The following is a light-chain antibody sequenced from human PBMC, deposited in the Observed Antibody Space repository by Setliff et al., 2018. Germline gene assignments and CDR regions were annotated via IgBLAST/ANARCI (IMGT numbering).Light chain of an antibody. J-gene: IGLJ3*02. CDR3: QSYDSSLSAL. V-gene: IGLV1-40*01. Sequence: QSALTQPPSVSGAPGQRVTISCTGSSSNIGAGYDVHWYQQLPGTAPKLLIYGNSNRPSGVPDRFSGSKSGTSASLAITGLQAEDEADHYCQSYDSSLSALFGGGTKVTVL. CDR1: SSNIGAGYD. CDR2: GNS.